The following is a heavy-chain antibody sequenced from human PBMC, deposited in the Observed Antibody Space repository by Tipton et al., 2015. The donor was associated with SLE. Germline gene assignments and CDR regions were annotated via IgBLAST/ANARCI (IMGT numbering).Heavy chain of an antibody. CDR3: ARDSPVAAAGDYFDY. D-gene: IGHD6-13*01. Sequence: SLRLSCAASGFTFSDYYMSWIRQAPGKGLEWVSYISSSSSYTNYADSVKGRFTISRDNAKNSLYLQMNSLIAEDTAVYYCARDSPVAAAGDYFDYWGQGTLVTVSS. J-gene: IGHJ4*02. V-gene: IGHV3-11*06. CDR1: GFTFSDYY. CDR2: ISSSSSYT.